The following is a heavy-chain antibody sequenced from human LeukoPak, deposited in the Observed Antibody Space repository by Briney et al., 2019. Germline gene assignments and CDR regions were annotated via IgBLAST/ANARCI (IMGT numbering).Heavy chain of an antibody. J-gene: IGHJ4*02. CDR1: GGTFISYA. V-gene: IGHV1-69*05. D-gene: IGHD2-15*01. CDR2: IIPIFGTA. CDR3: ARHPRPLGMSGGNYYDY. Sequence: SVKVSCKASGGTFISYAISWVRQAPGQGLEWMGGIIPIFGTANYAQKFQGRVTITTDESTSTAYMELSSLRSEDTAVYYCARHPRPLGMSGGNYYDYWGQGTLVTVSS.